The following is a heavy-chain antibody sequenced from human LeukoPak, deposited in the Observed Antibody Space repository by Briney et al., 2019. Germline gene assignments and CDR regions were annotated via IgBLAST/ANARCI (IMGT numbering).Heavy chain of an antibody. CDR1: GGSISSSSYY. D-gene: IGHD4-17*01. Sequence: SETLSLTCTVPGGSISSSSYYWGWIRQPPGKGLEWIGSIYYSGSTYYNPSLKSRVTISVDTSKNQFSLKLSSVTAADTAVYYCAGTDYGDYVDYYYMDVWGKGTTVTVSS. J-gene: IGHJ6*03. V-gene: IGHV4-39*07. CDR2: IYYSGST. CDR3: AGTDYGDYVDYYYMDV.